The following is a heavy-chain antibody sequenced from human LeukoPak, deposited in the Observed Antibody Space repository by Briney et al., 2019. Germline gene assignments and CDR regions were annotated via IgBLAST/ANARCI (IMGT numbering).Heavy chain of an antibody. J-gene: IGHJ4*02. CDR3: ARPRANWGFWRGPFDY. Sequence: PSETLSLTCAVYGGSFSGDYWSWIRQPPGKGLEWIGEINHSGSTNYNPSLKSRVTISVDTSKNQFSLKLSSVTAADTAVYYCARPRANWGFWRGPFDYWGQGTLVTVSS. CDR1: GGSFSGDY. V-gene: IGHV4-34*01. D-gene: IGHD7-27*01. CDR2: INHSGST.